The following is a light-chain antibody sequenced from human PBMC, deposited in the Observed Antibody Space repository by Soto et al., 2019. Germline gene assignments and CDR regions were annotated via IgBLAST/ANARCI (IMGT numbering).Light chain of an antibody. CDR1: QSISSW. V-gene: IGKV1-5*01. CDR2: AAS. CDR3: QQYYSYPALT. Sequence: DIQMTQSPSTLSATAGDRVTITCRASQSISSWLAWYQQKPGKAPKLLIYAASTLQSGVPSRFSSSGSGTDFTLTISCLQSEDFATYYCQQYYSYPALTFGGGTKVDIK. J-gene: IGKJ4*01.